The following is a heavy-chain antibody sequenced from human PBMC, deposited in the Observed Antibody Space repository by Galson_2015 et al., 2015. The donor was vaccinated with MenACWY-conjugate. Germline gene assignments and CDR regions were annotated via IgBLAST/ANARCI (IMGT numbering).Heavy chain of an antibody. CDR1: GGTFSSYA. CDR3: ARAYQRGSSTLGSYYYYGMDV. D-gene: IGHD6-6*01. Sequence: SVKVSCKASGGTFSSYAISWVRQAPGQGLEWMGGIIPIFGTANYAQKFQGRVTITADESTSTAYMELSSLRSEDTAVYYCARAYQRGSSTLGSYYYYGMDVWGQGTTVTVSS. J-gene: IGHJ6*02. V-gene: IGHV1-69*13. CDR2: IIPIFGTA.